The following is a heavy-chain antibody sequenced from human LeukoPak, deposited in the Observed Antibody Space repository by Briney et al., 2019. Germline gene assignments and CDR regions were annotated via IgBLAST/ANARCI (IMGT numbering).Heavy chain of an antibody. CDR3: ARRLPRGYSGYDPYYFDY. CDR1: EYSFTSYW. V-gene: IGHV5-51*01. Sequence: GESLKISCKGSEYSFTSYWIGWVRQMPGKGLEWMGIIYPGDSDTRYSPSFQGQVTISADKSISTAYLQWSSLKASDTAMYYCARRLPRGYSGYDPYYFDYWGQGTLVTVSS. J-gene: IGHJ4*02. D-gene: IGHD5-12*01. CDR2: IYPGDSDT.